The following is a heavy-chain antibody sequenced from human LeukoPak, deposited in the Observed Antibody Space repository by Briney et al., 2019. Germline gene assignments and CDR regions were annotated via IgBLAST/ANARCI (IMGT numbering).Heavy chain of an antibody. CDR1: GFTFSNAW. Sequence: PGGSLRLSCAASGFTFSNAWMNWVRQAPGKGLEWVSSISSSSSYIYYADSVKGRFTISRDNAKNSLYLQMNSLRAEDTAVYYCARDWMVRGVTTNYYYYMDVWGKGTTVTVSS. V-gene: IGHV3-21*01. D-gene: IGHD3-10*01. CDR3: ARDWMVRGVTTNYYYYMDV. J-gene: IGHJ6*03. CDR2: ISSSSSYI.